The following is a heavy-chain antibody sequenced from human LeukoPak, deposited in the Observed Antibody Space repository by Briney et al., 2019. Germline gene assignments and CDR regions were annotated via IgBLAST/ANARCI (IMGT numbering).Heavy chain of an antibody. D-gene: IGHD3-22*01. Sequence: PGGSLRLSCAASGFTFSTYSMTWVRQAPGKGLEWVSSISGSSSYIYYADSVKGRFTISGDNAKNSLYLQMDSLRADDTAVYYCASGPSSNGYYPDYWGQGTLVAVSS. CDR3: ASGPSSNGYYPDY. J-gene: IGHJ4*02. CDR2: ISGSSSYI. CDR1: GFTFSTYS. V-gene: IGHV3-21*01.